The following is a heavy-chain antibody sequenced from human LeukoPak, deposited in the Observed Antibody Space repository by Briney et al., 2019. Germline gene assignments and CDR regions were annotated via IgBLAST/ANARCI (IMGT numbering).Heavy chain of an antibody. V-gene: IGHV3-72*01. Sequence: PGGSLRLSCAASGFSFSDHYMDWVRHAPGKGLECVARIRKEVNGYSTEYAASVKGRLTISRDDSRNSLFLQMSNLKTEDTAVYYCSRGDPSGTTDFDNWGQGTLVTVFS. D-gene: IGHD1-1*01. J-gene: IGHJ4*02. CDR3: SRGDPSGTTDFDN. CDR2: IRKEVNGYST. CDR1: GFSFSDHY.